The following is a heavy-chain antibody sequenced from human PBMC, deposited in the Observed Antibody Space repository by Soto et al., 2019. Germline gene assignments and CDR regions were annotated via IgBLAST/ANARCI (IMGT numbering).Heavy chain of an antibody. CDR3: ARFGEGDSGYYPEFDY. CDR1: GFSFSLYE. CDR2: ISNSGDTI. D-gene: IGHD3-22*01. V-gene: IGHV3-48*03. Sequence: GSLRLSCAASGFSFSLYEMNWVRQAPGKGLEWVSYISNSGDTISYADSVKGRFTISRDNAENSLYLQLNSLRAEDTGVYYCARFGEGDSGYYPEFDYWGPGTLVTVSS. J-gene: IGHJ4*02.